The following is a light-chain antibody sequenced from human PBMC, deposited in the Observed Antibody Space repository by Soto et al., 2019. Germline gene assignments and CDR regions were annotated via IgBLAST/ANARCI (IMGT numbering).Light chain of an antibody. CDR2: EGS. J-gene: IGLJ2*01. CDR3: CSFERSITLV. CDR1: SSDVGSYNL. Sequence: QSALTQPASVSGSPGQSITISCTGSSSDVGSYNLVSWYQQLPGEAPKLMIYEGSKRPSGVSNRFSGSKSGNTASLTISGLQAEDADDYYCCSFERSITLVFGGGTKLTVL. V-gene: IGLV2-23*01.